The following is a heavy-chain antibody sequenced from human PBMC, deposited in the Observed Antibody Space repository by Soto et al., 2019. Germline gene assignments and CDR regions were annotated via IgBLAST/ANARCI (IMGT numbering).Heavy chain of an antibody. CDR2: ISGSGGST. V-gene: IGHV3-23*01. D-gene: IGHD6-6*01. CDR1: GFTFSSYA. J-gene: IGHJ5*02. CDR3: AKSIAAFNWFDP. Sequence: VGSLRLSCAASGFTFSSYAMSWVRQAPGKGLEWVSAISGSGGSTYYTDSVKGRFTISRDNSKNTLYLQMNSLRAEDTAVYYCAKSIAAFNWFDPWGQGTLVTVS.